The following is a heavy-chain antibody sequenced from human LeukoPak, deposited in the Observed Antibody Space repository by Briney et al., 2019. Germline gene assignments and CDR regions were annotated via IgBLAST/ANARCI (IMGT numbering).Heavy chain of an antibody. V-gene: IGHV4-39*01. CDR3: ARTSGSRYAYDDY. Sequence: SETLSLTCTVSGGSISSSSYYWGWVRQPPGKGLEYIGTIFYVGDTYYNPSLESRLTISVDTSKNQFSLKLRSVTAADSAVYYCARTSGSRYAYDDYWGQGTLSPSPQ. CDR1: GGSISSSSYY. D-gene: IGHD6-13*01. CDR2: IFYVGDT. J-gene: IGHJ4*02.